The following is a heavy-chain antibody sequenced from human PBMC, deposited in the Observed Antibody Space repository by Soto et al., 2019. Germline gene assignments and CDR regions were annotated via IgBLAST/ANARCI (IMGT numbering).Heavy chain of an antibody. CDR1: GDSISSGGQY. D-gene: IGHD3-3*01. CDR2: IYRSGTT. Sequence: SETLSLTCTVSGDSISSGGQYWSWLRQHPRKGLEWLGFIYRSGTTSYNPSLKSRVTISVDTTKTQFSLKMTSVTAADTALYYCAREGITIFGVAKVSVNWFDPWGQGTLVTVSS. V-gene: IGHV4-31*02. CDR3: AREGITIFGVAKVSVNWFDP. J-gene: IGHJ5*02.